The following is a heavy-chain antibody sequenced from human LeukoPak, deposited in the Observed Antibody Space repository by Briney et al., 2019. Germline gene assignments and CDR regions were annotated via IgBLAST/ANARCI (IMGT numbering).Heavy chain of an antibody. CDR1: GGDISTYH. CDR2: VYYSGST. D-gene: IGHD5-18*01. Sequence: SETLSLTCSVSGGDISTYHWSWIRQSPGKAFEYIGNVYYSGSTNYNPSLRSRVTISVDVSKNQFSLNVRSVTAADTAVYYCARGSGSYGFFDVWGQGTLVTVSA. V-gene: IGHV4-59*13. CDR3: ARGSGSYGFFDV. J-gene: IGHJ4*02.